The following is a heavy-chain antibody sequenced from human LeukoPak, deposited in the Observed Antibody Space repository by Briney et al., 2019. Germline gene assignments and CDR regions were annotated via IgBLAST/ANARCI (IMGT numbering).Heavy chain of an antibody. CDR1: GYTFTDYH. CDR3: ARDGSRVEADY. J-gene: IGHJ4*02. CDR2: INPKNGAT. D-gene: IGHD3-10*01. V-gene: IGHV1-2*02. Sequence: VASVKVSCKASGYTFTDYHIHWVRQAPGQGREWMGWINPKNGATNYAQEFQGRVTLTRDTSFSTAYMELSRLRSDDTAVCYCARDGSRVEADYWGQGTLVTVSS.